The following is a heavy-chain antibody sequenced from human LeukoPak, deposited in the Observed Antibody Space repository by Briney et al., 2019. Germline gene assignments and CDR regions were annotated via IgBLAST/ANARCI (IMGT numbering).Heavy chain of an antibody. Sequence: TSQTLSLTCALSGDSVSSNSAAWNWIRQSPSGVLEWLGRTYYRSKWYYDYAVSVTSRITINPDTSKNQFSLHLNSVTPEDTAVYYCAREGSSSFDYWGQGTLVTVSS. J-gene: IGHJ4*02. D-gene: IGHD3-10*01. CDR1: GDSVSSNSAA. CDR2: TYYRSKWYY. V-gene: IGHV6-1*01. CDR3: AREGSSSFDY.